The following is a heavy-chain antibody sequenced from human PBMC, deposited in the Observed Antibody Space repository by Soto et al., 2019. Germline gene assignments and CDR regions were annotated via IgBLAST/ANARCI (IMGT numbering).Heavy chain of an antibody. CDR2: IERDDDDK. CDR3: ARSIRGARRFNGMDV. J-gene: IGHJ6*02. Sequence: VSGPTLVNPTETLTLTCTFSGFSLTSPGMCVSWIRQSPGKALEWLALIERDDDDKYYSTSLKARLTISKDTRKNQVVLTMANMEPADTATYYCARSIRGARRFNGMDVWGQGTRVTVSS. V-gene: IGHV2-70*13. CDR1: GFSLTSPGMC. D-gene: IGHD1-26*01.